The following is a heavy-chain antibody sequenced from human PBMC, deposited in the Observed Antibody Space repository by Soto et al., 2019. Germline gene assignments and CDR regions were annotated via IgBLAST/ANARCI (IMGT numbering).Heavy chain of an antibody. J-gene: IGHJ4*02. CDR2: IYPGDSDT. CDR3: ARLSCSGGGCQFLDF. D-gene: IGHD2-15*01. Sequence: GESLKISCKGSGYSFTIYWIGWVRQMPGKGLEWMGVIYPGDSDTRYSPSFQGQVTISADKSISIAYLQWSSLKTSDTAMYYCARLSCSGGGCQFLDFWGQGSLVTVSS. V-gene: IGHV5-51*01. CDR1: GYSFTIYW.